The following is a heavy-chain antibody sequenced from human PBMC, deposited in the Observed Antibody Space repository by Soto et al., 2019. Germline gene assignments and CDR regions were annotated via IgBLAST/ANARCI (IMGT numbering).Heavy chain of an antibody. CDR2: INHSGST. D-gene: IGHD3-3*01. CDR3: ARENFGVVIIPSTYYFDY. CDR1: GGSFSGYY. V-gene: IGHV4-34*01. Sequence: QVQLQQWGAGLLKPSKTLSLTCAVYGGSFSGYYWSWIRQPPGKGLEWIGEINHSGSTNYNPSLKSRVTISVDTSKNQFSLKLSSVTAADTAVYYCARENFGVVIIPSTYYFDYWGQGTLVTVSS. J-gene: IGHJ4*02.